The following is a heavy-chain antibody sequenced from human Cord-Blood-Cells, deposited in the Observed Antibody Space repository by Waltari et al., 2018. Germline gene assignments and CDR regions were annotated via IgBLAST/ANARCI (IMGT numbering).Heavy chain of an antibody. J-gene: IGHJ4*02. CDR3: ARDDYGGNYYFDY. CDR1: GGTVSSYA. D-gene: IGHD4-17*01. CDR2: IIPIFGTA. V-gene: IGHV1-69*01. Sequence: VQLVQSGAEVKKPGSSVKVSCKASGGTVSSYAISWVRQAPGQVLEWMGGIIPIFGTANYAQKFQGRVTITADESTSTAYMELSSLRSEDTAVYYCARDDYGGNYYFDYWGQGTLVTVSS.